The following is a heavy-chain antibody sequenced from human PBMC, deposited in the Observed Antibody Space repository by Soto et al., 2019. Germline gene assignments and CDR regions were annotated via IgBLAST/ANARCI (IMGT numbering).Heavy chain of an antibody. Sequence: GGSLRLSCAASGFTFSSYAMHWVRQAPGKGLEWVAVISYDGSNKYYVDSVKGRFTISRDNSKNTLYLQMNSLRAEDTAVYYCAREAARLGYYYYYGMDVWGQGTTVTVSS. CDR2: ISYDGSNK. CDR3: AREAARLGYYYYYGMDV. CDR1: GFTFSSYA. V-gene: IGHV3-30-3*01. D-gene: IGHD6-6*01. J-gene: IGHJ6*02.